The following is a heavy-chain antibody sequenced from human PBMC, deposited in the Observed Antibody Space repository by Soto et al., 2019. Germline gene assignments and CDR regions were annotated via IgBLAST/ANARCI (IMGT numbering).Heavy chain of an antibody. V-gene: IGHV1-18*01. J-gene: IGHJ6*02. CDR1: GYTFTSYG. Sequence: GASVKVSCKASGYTFTSYGISWVRQAPGQGLEWMGWISAYNGNTNYAQKLQGRVTMTTDTSTSTAYMELRSLRSDDTAVYYCARRGYYGSGSYYNEPLYYYYGMDVWGQGTTVIVSS. CDR3: ARRGYYGSGSYYNEPLYYYYGMDV. D-gene: IGHD3-10*01. CDR2: ISAYNGNT.